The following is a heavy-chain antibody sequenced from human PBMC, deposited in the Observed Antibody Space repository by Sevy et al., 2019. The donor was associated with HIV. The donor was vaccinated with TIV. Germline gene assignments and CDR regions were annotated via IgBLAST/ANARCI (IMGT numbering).Heavy chain of an antibody. CDR3: TRAVVAAIYYYYYMDV. V-gene: IGHV3-23*01. D-gene: IGHD2-15*01. J-gene: IGHJ6*03. CDR1: GFTFSSYA. CDR2: ISGSGGST. Sequence: GGSLRLSCAASGFTFSSYAMSWVRQAPGKGLEWVSAISGSGGSTYYADSVKGRFTISRDNSKNKLYLQMNSLRAEDTAVYYCTRAVVAAIYYYYYMDVWGKGTTVTVSS.